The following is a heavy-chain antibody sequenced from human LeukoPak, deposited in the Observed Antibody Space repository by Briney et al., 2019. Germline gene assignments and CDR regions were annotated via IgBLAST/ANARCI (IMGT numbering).Heavy chain of an antibody. V-gene: IGHV3-21*01. CDR2: ISSSSSYI. CDR1: GFTFSSYS. Sequence: GGSLRLSCAASGFTFSSYSMTWVRQAPGKGLEWVSSISSSSSYIYYADSVKGRFTISRDNAKNSLYLQVNSLRAEDTAVYYCARDPGIAVAGYDYWGQGTLVTVSS. J-gene: IGHJ4*02. D-gene: IGHD6-19*01. CDR3: ARDPGIAVAGYDY.